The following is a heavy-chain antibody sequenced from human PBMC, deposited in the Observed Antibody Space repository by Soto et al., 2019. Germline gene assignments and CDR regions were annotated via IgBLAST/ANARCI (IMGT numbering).Heavy chain of an antibody. J-gene: IGHJ4*02. CDR1: GGSISSGGYS. CDR2: IYHSGST. Sequence: SETLSLTCAVSGGSISSGGYSWSWIRQPPGKGLEWIGYIYHSGSTYYNPSLKSRVTISVDRSKNQFSLKLSSVTAADSAVYYCARSDQYYYDSSGYWDYWGKGTLVTVSS. CDR3: ARSDQYYYDSSGYWDY. V-gene: IGHV4-30-2*01. D-gene: IGHD3-22*01.